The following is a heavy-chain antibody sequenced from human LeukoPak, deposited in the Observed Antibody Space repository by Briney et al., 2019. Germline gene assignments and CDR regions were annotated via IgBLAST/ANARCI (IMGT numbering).Heavy chain of an antibody. D-gene: IGHD3-22*01. Sequence: ASVKVSCKASGYTFTGYYMHWVRQAPGQGLEWMGWINPNSGGKNYAQKFQGRVTMTRDTAISTAYMELSRLRSDDTAVYYCAREGPHYDSSGYYGGWFDPWGQGTLVTVSS. CDR2: INPNSGGK. CDR3: AREGPHYDSSGYYGGWFDP. CDR1: GYTFTGYY. V-gene: IGHV1-2*02. J-gene: IGHJ5*02.